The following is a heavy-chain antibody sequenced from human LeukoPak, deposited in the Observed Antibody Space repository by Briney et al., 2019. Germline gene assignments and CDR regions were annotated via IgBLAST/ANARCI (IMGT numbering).Heavy chain of an antibody. V-gene: IGHV1-69*13. CDR1: GGTFSSYA. CDR3: ARQYYDILTGYYPFDY. D-gene: IGHD3-9*01. Sequence: GASVKVSCKASGGTFSSYAISWVRQAPGQGLEWTGGIIPIFGTANYAQKFQGRVTITADESTSTAYMELSSLRSEDTAVYYCARQYYDILTGYYPFDYWGQGTLVTVSS. CDR2: IIPIFGTA. J-gene: IGHJ4*02.